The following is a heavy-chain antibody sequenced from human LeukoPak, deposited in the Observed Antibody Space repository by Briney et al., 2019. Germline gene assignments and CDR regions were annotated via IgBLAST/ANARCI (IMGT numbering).Heavy chain of an antibody. CDR3: ATRMSSNYPPNAFDI. CDR1: GASISNYY. D-gene: IGHD4-11*01. Sequence: SETLSLTCTVSGASISNYYWSWIRQPPGKGLEWIGYIYYSGSTNYNPSLYSRVTISVDTSKNQFSLKLSSVTAADTAVYYCATRMSSNYPPNAFDIWGQGTMVTVSP. J-gene: IGHJ3*02. V-gene: IGHV4-59*01. CDR2: IYYSGST.